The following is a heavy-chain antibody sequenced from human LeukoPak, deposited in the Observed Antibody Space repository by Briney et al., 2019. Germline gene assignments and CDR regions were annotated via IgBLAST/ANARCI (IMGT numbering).Heavy chain of an antibody. V-gene: IGHV1-8*01. CDR3: ARRSNGWTGYFDL. CDR2: MNPSSNNR. D-gene: IGHD6-19*01. Sequence: ASVKVSCKASGYTFTSYDNNWVRQAAGQGLEWMGWMNPSSNNRGYGQKFQGRVTLTRNTSIATAYMELSSLRSEDTAVYYCARRSNGWTGYFDLWGRGTLLTVSS. CDR1: GYTFTSYD. J-gene: IGHJ2*01.